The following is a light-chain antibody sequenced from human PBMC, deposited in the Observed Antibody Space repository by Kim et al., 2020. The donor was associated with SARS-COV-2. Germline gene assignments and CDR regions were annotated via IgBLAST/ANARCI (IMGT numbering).Light chain of an antibody. CDR2: KDS. CDR3: QSADSSGTYGGV. V-gene: IGLV3-25*03. CDR1: ALPNQY. Sequence: SYELTQPPSVSVSPGQTARITCSGDALPNQYAYWYQQKPGQAPVLVIYKDSERPSGIPERFSGSSSGTTVTLTISGVQAEDEADYYCQSADSSGTYGGVF. J-gene: IGLJ3*02.